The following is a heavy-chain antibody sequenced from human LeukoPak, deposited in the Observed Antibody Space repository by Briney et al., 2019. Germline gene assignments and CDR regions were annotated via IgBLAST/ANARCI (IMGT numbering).Heavy chain of an antibody. CDR3: AKAGYCATTGCPDYYYMDV. Sequence: PGGSLRLSCAASGFTLSSYAMHWVPRAPGKGLEWVAFIRYDGSNKFYADSVKGRFTISRDTSKNTLYLQMNSLTTEDSAMYYCAKAGYCATTGCPDYYYMDVWGRGTTVTVSS. V-gene: IGHV3-30*02. D-gene: IGHD2-2*01. J-gene: IGHJ6*03. CDR1: GFTLSSYA. CDR2: IRYDGSNK.